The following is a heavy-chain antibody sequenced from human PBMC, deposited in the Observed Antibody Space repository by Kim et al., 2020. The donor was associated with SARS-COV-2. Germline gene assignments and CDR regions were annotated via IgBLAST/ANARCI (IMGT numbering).Heavy chain of an antibody. D-gene: IGHD2-2*01. J-gene: IGHJ4*02. V-gene: IGHV1-46*01. CDR2: INPSGGST. CDR3: ARSGSSTSPPRDY. CDR1: GYTFTIYY. Sequence: ASVKVSCRASGYTFTIYYIHWVRQAPGQGLEWMGIINPSGGSTNYAQKFQGRVTMTRDTSTSTVYMELSSLRSEDTAVYYCARSGSSTSPPRDYWGQGTLVTVS.